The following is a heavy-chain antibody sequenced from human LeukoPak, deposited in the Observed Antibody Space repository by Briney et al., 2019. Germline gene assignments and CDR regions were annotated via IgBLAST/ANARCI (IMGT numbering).Heavy chain of an antibody. J-gene: IGHJ4*02. Sequence: ASVKVSCKASRYTFTSYGISWVRQAPGQGLEWMGWISAYNGNTNYAQKLQGRVTMTTDTSTSTAYMELRSLRSDDTAVYYCARDWEVAIHRPIDYWGQGTLVTVSS. CDR2: ISAYNGNT. CDR1: RYTFTSYG. CDR3: ARDWEVAIHRPIDY. D-gene: IGHD5-12*01. V-gene: IGHV1-18*01.